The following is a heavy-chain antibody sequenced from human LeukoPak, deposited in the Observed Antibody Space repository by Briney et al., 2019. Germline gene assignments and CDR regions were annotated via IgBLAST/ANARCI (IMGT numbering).Heavy chain of an antibody. CDR1: GFIFGNYA. CDR2: ITGSGDTT. J-gene: IGHJ4*02. Sequence: GGSLRLSCAASGFIFGNYAMSWVRQAPGKGLEWVSAITGSGDTTYYADSVKGRFTISRDNSKNTLYVEMNTLRAEDTAVYYCAKWGDYDILTGYYVSDFWGQGTLVTVSS. CDR3: AKWGDYDILTGYYVSDF. D-gene: IGHD3-9*01. V-gene: IGHV3-23*01.